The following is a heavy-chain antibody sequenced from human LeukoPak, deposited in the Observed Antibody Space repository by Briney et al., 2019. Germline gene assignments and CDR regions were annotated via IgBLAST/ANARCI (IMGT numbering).Heavy chain of an antibody. CDR3: SRDISGSYDC. J-gene: IGHJ4*02. D-gene: IGHD3-10*01. CDR2: INPNSGGT. V-gene: IGHV1-2*02. Sequence: ASVKVSCKASGYTFTGYYTHWVRQAPGQGLEWMGLINPNSGGTNYAQKFQGRVTMTRDTSSNTAYMELSRLRSDDTAVYYFSRDISGSYDCWGQGTLVTVSS. CDR1: GYTFTGYY.